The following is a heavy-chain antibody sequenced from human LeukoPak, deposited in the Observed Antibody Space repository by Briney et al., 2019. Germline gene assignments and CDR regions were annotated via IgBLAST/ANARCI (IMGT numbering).Heavy chain of an antibody. CDR2: ISPYNGNT. D-gene: IGHD3-16*02. CDR1: GYTFTSYG. Sequence: ASVKVSCKASGYTFTSYGISWVRQAPGQGLEWTGWISPYNGNTNYAQKLQGRVTMTTDTSTNTAYMELRSLRSDDTAVYYCARLRLLRLGELSSDFDYWGQGTLVTVSS. CDR3: ARLRLLRLGELSSDFDY. V-gene: IGHV1-18*01. J-gene: IGHJ4*02.